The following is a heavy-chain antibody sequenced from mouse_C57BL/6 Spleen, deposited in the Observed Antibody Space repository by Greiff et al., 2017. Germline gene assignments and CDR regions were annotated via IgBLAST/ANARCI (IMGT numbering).Heavy chain of an antibody. V-gene: IGHV1-76*01. Sequence: QVQLQQSGAELVRPGASVKLSCKASGYTFTDYYINWVKQRPGQGLEWIARIYPGSGNTYYNEKFKGKATLTAEKSSSTAYMQLSSLTSEDSAVYFWAREGNWDLLFDYWGQGTTLTVSS. J-gene: IGHJ2*01. CDR3: AREGNWDLLFDY. CDR2: IYPGSGNT. D-gene: IGHD4-1*01. CDR1: GYTFTDYY.